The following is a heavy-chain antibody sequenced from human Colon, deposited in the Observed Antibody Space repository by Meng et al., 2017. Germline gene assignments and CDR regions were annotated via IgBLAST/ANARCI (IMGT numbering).Heavy chain of an antibody. CDR3: ARRAYRTIAVAGGGNWFDP. V-gene: IGHV5-51*01. CDR1: GYSFTSYW. J-gene: IGHJ5*02. Sequence: GGSLRLSCKGSGYSFTSYWIGWVRQMPGNGLEWMGIIYPGDSDTRYSPSFQGQVTISADKSISTAYLQWSSLKASDTAMYYCARRAYRTIAVAGGGNWFDPWGQGTLVTVSS. D-gene: IGHD6-19*01. CDR2: IYPGDSDT.